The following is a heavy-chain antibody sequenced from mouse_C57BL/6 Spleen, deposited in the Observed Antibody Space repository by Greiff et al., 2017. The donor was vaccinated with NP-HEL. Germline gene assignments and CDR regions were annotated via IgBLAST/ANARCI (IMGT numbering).Heavy chain of an antibody. V-gene: IGHV1-82*01. D-gene: IGHD2-4*01. Sequence: QVQLQQSGPELVKPGASVQISCKASGYAFSSSWMNWVKQRPGKGLEWIGRIYPGDGDTNYNGKFKGKATLTADKSSSTAYMQLSSLTSEDSAVYFCARMDYDGMAYWGQGTLVTVSA. CDR1: GYAFSSSW. CDR3: ARMDYDGMAY. J-gene: IGHJ3*01. CDR2: IYPGDGDT.